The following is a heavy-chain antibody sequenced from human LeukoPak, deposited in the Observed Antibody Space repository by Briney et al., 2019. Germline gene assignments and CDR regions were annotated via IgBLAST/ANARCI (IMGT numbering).Heavy chain of an antibody. CDR1: GYTFTSYY. J-gene: IGHJ4*02. CDR2: INPSGGST. Sequence: GASVKVSCKASGYTFTSYYMHWVRQAPGQGLEWMGIINPSGGSTSYAQKFQGRVTMTRDTSTSTVCMELSSLRSEDTAVYYCARGGRSTMVITNVDYWGQGTLVTVSS. D-gene: IGHD3-22*01. V-gene: IGHV1-46*01. CDR3: ARGGRSTMVITNVDY.